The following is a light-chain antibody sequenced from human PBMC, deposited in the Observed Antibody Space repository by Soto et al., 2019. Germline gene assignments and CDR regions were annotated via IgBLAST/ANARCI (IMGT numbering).Light chain of an antibody. V-gene: IGKV1-5*03. CDR3: QHYYGFSRT. CDR2: KAS. CDR1: QSIGSS. J-gene: IGKJ1*01. Sequence: DIQMTQFPSTLSASVGDRATITCRASQSIGSSLAWYQQKPGKAPKLLIYKASSLQTGVPSRFSGSGSGTEFTLTISRLQPDDFATYYCQHYYGFSRTFGQGTKVDIK.